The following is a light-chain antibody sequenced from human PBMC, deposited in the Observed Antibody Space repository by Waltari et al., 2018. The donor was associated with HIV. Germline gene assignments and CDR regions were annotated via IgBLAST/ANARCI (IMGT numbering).Light chain of an antibody. J-gene: IGLJ2*01. Sequence: QPVLSQAPSASGAPGQRIVISCSGDLSNIGRTAFSWYQPSPGRAPRLLIDGNNERPSEVPDRFSGSKSGSSASLAISGLQSEDEGDYFCAAWDDGLSGVIFGGGTRLTV. CDR3: AAWDDGLSGVI. V-gene: IGLV1-47*01. CDR1: LSNIGRTA. CDR2: GNN.